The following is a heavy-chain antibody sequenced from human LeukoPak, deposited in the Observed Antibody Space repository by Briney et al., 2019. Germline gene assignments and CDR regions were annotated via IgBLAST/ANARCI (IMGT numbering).Heavy chain of an antibody. CDR2: ISSTSAYI. Sequence: GSLRLSCAASGFALNAYSLTWVLQAPGKGLEWVSSISSTSAYIHYAESVKGRFTISRDNIDNVVYLQMNSLRVEDTAVYFCARVAVAGPTGWFDSWGQGTLVTVSS. J-gene: IGHJ5*01. D-gene: IGHD6-19*01. CDR1: GFALNAYS. CDR3: ARVAVAGPTGWFDS. V-gene: IGHV3-21*01.